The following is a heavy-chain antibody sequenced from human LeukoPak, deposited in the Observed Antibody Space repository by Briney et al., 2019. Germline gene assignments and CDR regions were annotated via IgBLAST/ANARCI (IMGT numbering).Heavy chain of an antibody. CDR1: GGSISGYY. D-gene: IGHD2-2*01. CDR2: IYYSGST. CDR3: ARSQGYCSSTSCLNWFDP. V-gene: IGHV4-59*12. Sequence: SETLSLTCTVSGGSISGYYWSWIRQPPGKGLEWIGYIYYSGSTYYNPSLKSRVTISVDRSKNQFSLKLSSVTAADTAVYYCARSQGYCSSTSCLNWFDPWGQGTLVTVSS. J-gene: IGHJ5*02.